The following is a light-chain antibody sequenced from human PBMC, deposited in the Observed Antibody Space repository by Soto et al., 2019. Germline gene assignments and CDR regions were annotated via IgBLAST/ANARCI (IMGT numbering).Light chain of an antibody. CDR3: HQYGSSPMYT. Sequence: EIVLTQSPGTLSLSPGERATLSCRASQSVSSSYFAWYQQKPGQAPRLLIYVASSRATGIPDRFSGSGSGTDFTLTISRLEPEDFAVYYCHQYGSSPMYTFGQGTKLEIK. CDR2: VAS. J-gene: IGKJ2*01. V-gene: IGKV3-20*01. CDR1: QSVSSSY.